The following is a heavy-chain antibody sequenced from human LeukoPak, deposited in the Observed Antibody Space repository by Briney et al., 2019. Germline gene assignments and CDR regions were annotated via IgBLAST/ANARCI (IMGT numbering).Heavy chain of an antibody. J-gene: IGHJ3*02. CDR3: AKVSLLMTNDAFDI. Sequence: GGSLRLSCAASGFTFSDYYMSWIRQAPGKGLEWVSYISSSGSTIYYADSVKGRFTISRDNAKNSLYLQMNSLRAEDTAVYYCAKVSLLMTNDAFDIWGPGTMVTVSS. CDR2: ISSSGSTI. CDR1: GFTFSDYY. V-gene: IGHV3-11*04. D-gene: IGHD3-16*01.